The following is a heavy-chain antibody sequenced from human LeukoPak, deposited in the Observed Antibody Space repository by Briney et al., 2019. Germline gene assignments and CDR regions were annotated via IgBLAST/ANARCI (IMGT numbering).Heavy chain of an antibody. J-gene: IGHJ4*02. Sequence: GGSLRISCGASGVTFSSYAMNWARQAPGKGLEWVSSISSSGDSTYYADSVKGRFTILRDSSKNTVFLQMNSLRAEDTAVYYCVRVGDYGDSHWGQGTLVTVSS. CDR1: GVTFSSYA. CDR3: VRVGDYGDSH. D-gene: IGHD4-17*01. CDR2: ISSSGDST. V-gene: IGHV3-23*01.